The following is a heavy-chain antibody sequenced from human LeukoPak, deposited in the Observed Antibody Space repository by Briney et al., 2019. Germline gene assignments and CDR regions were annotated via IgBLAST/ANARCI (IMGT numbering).Heavy chain of an antibody. CDR2: ISDRGSST. Sequence: PGGSLRLSCAASGFTFSSYAMSWVRQAPGKGLEWVSAISDRGSSTYYADSVKGRFTISRDNSKNTLYLQMNSLRGEDTAVYYCARTFVRRQMSTVTLRYFDCWGQGTLVTVSS. D-gene: IGHD4-17*01. J-gene: IGHJ4*02. CDR3: ARTFVRRQMSTVTLRYFDC. V-gene: IGHV3-23*01. CDR1: GFTFSSYA.